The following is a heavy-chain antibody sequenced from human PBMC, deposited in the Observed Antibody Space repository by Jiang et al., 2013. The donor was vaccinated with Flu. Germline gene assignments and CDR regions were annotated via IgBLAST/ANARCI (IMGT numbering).Heavy chain of an antibody. CDR2: MNPNSGNT. CDR3: ARGPRDSSGYYPRLPDY. D-gene: IGHD3-22*01. Sequence: GYTFTSYDINWVRQATGQGLEWMGWMNPNSGNTGYAQKFQGRVTMTRNTSVSTAYMELSSLRSEDTAVYYCARGPRDSSGYYPRLPDYWGQGTLVTVSS. J-gene: IGHJ4*02. CDR1: GYTFTSYD. V-gene: IGHV1-8*02.